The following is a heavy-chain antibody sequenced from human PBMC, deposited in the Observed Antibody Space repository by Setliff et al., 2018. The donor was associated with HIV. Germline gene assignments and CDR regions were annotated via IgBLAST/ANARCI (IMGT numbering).Heavy chain of an antibody. Sequence: GESLKISCKGSGYSFTTYWIGWVRQMPGKGLEWMGIIYPGDSDTRYSPSFQGQVTISADESISTAYLQWSSLKASDTAMYYCARGPIDFYDRVYFDCWGQGSLVTVSS. J-gene: IGHJ4*02. CDR2: IYPGDSDT. V-gene: IGHV5-51*01. CDR1: GYSFTTYW. D-gene: IGHD3-22*01. CDR3: ARGPIDFYDRVYFDC.